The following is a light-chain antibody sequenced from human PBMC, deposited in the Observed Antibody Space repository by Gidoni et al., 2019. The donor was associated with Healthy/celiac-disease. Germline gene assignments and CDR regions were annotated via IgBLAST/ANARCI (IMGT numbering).Light chain of an antibody. J-gene: IGLJ2*01. CDR2: EVS. CDR3: CSYAGSSTVV. V-gene: IGLV2-23*02. Sequence: QSALTQPASVSGSPGHSITISCTVTSSDVGSYNLVSWYQQHPGKAPKLMIYEVSKRPSGVSNRLSGSKSGNTASLTISGLQAEDEADYYCCSYAGSSTVVFGGGTKLTVL. CDR1: SSDVGSYNL.